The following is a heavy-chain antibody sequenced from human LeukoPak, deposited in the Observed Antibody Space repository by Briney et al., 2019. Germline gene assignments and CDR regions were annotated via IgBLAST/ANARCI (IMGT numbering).Heavy chain of an antibody. CDR3: ARAMPGYGSGSYYTGTSRFDP. CDR2: INPSSGST. V-gene: IGHV1-46*01. D-gene: IGHD3-10*01. J-gene: IGHJ5*02. Sequence: GASVKVSCKASGYTFTSYYMHWVRQAPGQGLEWMGIINPSSGSTSYAQKFQGRVTMTRDTSTSTVYMELSSLRSEDTAVYYCARAMPGYGSGSYYTGTSRFDPWGQGTLVTVSS. CDR1: GYTFTSYY.